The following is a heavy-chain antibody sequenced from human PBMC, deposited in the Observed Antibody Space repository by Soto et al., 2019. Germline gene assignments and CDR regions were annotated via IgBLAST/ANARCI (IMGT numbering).Heavy chain of an antibody. CDR3: ARDSSYGSGSDAFDI. Sequence: QVQLVQSGAEVKKPGSSVKVSCKASGGTFSSYTISWVRQAPGQGLEWMGRIIPILGIANYAQKFQGRVTITADESTSTAYMELSSLRSEDTAVYYCARDSSYGSGSDAFDIWGQGTMVTVSS. V-gene: IGHV1-69*08. CDR2: IIPILGIA. J-gene: IGHJ3*02. CDR1: GGTFSSYT. D-gene: IGHD3-10*01.